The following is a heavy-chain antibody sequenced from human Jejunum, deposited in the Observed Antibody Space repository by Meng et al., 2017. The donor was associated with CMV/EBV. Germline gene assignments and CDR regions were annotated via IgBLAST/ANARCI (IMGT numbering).Heavy chain of an antibody. CDR2: ISGNSGST. J-gene: IGHJ4*02. CDR1: D. D-gene: IGHD3-3*01. V-gene: IGHV3-23*01. CDR3: ASRPGAIFGVVIIPNFDY. Sequence: DMTGVRQAPGTGLEWVSGISGNSGSTYYADSVKGRFSISRDNSKNTVYLQMNSLRAEDTAVYYCASRPGAIFGVVIIPNFDYWGQGTLVTVSS.